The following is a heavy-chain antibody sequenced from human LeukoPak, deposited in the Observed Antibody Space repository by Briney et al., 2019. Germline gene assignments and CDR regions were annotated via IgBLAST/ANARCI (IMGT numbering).Heavy chain of an antibody. CDR3: ARDRDLNTFTVTTSHIFDY. Sequence: PGGSLRLSCAASGFTFSSHSMHWVRQAPGKGLEWVAVISYDGSNEYYADSVKGRFTIFRDNSKNTLYLQMNSLRPEDTAVYYCARDRDLNTFTVTTSHIFDYWGQGTLVTVSS. D-gene: IGHD4-17*01. CDR1: GFTFSSHS. V-gene: IGHV3-30*03. CDR2: ISYDGSNE. J-gene: IGHJ4*02.